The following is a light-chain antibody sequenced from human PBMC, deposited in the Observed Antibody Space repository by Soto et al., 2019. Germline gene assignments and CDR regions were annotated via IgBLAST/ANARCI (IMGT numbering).Light chain of an antibody. CDR1: QSVSSK. J-gene: IGKJ5*01. CDR2: GAS. Sequence: EIVLTQSPGTLSLSPLERATLSCRASQSVSSKLAWYQQKPGQAPRLLIYGASTRATGIPARFSGSGSGTEFTLSISSLQSEDSAVYYCQQYNNWPPITFGQGTRLEIK. V-gene: IGKV3D-15*01. CDR3: QQYNNWPPIT.